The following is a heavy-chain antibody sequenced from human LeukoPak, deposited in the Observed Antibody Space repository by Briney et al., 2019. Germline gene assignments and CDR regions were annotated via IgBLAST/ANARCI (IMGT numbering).Heavy chain of an antibody. CDR1: GNTFSDYY. J-gene: IGHJ3*02. V-gene: IGHV1-46*01. D-gene: IGHD3-22*01. CDR3: ARAFPPEATYYYDSSGYYAFDI. CDR2: IHPRDGDT. Sequence: ASVKVSCKASGNTFSDYYLHWVRQAPGQGLESMGVIHPRDGDTSYRQDFQGRLTLTRDLSTNTFYMELSSLRSEDTALYYCARAFPPEATYYYDSSGYYAFDIWGQGTMVTVSS.